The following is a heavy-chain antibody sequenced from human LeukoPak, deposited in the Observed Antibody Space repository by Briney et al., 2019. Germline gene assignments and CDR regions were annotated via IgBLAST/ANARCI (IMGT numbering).Heavy chain of an antibody. CDR3: ARGSGSYSSSSVY. CDR2: INHSGST. Sequence: SETLSLTCAVYGGCFSGYYWSWIRQPPGKGLEWIGEINHSGSTNYNPSLKSRVTISVDTSKNQFSLKLSSVTAADTAVYYCARGSGSYSSSSVYWGQGTLVTVSS. D-gene: IGHD6-13*01. CDR1: GGCFSGYY. V-gene: IGHV4-34*01. J-gene: IGHJ4*02.